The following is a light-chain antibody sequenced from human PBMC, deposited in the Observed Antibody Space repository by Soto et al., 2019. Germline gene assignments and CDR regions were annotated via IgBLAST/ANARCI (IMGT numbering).Light chain of an antibody. V-gene: IGKV3-11*01. CDR2: DAS. CDR1: QSISNN. CDR3: QQRNSWSRT. J-gene: IGKJ2*01. Sequence: EIVLTQSPATLSLSPGERATLSCRASQSISNNLGWYQQKPGQAPRLIIYDASKRATGIPAKFSGSGSGTDFTLTITSLEPEDFAVYYCQQRNSWSRTFGQGTKLEIK.